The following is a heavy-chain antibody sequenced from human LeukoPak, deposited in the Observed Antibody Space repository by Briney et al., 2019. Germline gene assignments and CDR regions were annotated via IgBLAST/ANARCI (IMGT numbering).Heavy chain of an antibody. CDR1: GGSISNHY. J-gene: IGHJ3*02. V-gene: IGHV4-34*01. Sequence: SETLSLTCTVSGGSISNHYWSWIRQPPGKGLEWIGEINHSGSTNYNPSLKSRVTISVDTSKNQFSLKLSSVTAADTAVYYCAAPGDLVWNDAFDIWGQGTMVTVSS. CDR3: AAPGDLVWNDAFDI. D-gene: IGHD3-10*01. CDR2: INHSGST.